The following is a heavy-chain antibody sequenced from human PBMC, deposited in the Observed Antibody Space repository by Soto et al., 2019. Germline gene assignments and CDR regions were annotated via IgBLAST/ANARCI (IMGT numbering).Heavy chain of an antibody. V-gene: IGHV3-11*01. CDR2: ISSSGGTI. Sequence: GGSLRLSCAASGFTFSDYYMSWIRQAPGKGLEWVSYISSSGGTIYYADSVKGRFTISRDNAKNSLYLQMNSLRAEDTAVYYCARVAFGVASPFDYWGQGTLVTVSS. CDR1: GFTFSDYY. D-gene: IGHD3-3*01. CDR3: ARVAFGVASPFDY. J-gene: IGHJ4*02.